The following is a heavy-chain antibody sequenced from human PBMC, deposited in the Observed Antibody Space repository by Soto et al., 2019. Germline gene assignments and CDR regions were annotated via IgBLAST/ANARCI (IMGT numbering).Heavy chain of an antibody. V-gene: IGHV4-34*01. CDR3: ARKYSGYDLDY. CDR1: GGSFSGYY. Sequence: QVQLQQWGAGLLKPSETLSLTCAVYGGSFSGYYWSWIRQPPGKGLEWIGEINHSGSTNYNPSLKSRVTISVDTSRTQFSLKLSSVTAADTAVYYCARKYSGYDLDYWGQGTLVPVSS. D-gene: IGHD5-12*01. J-gene: IGHJ4*02. CDR2: INHSGST.